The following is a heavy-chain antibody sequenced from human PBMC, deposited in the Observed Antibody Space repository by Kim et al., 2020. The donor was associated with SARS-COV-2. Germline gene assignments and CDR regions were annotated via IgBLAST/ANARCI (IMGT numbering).Heavy chain of an antibody. J-gene: IGHJ4*02. D-gene: IGHD3-22*01. CDR3: AKSGSGYYYDFFDY. V-gene: IGHV3-9*01. Sequence: ADSVKGRFTISRDNAKNSLYLQMNSLRTEDTAFYYCAKSGSGYYYDFFDYWGQGTLVTVSS.